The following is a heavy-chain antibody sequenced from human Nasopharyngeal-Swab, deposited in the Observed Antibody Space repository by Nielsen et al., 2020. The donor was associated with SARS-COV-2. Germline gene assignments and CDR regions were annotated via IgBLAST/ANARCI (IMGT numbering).Heavy chain of an antibody. CDR2: IYYSGGT. J-gene: IGHJ4*02. V-gene: IGHV4-31*02. D-gene: IGHD3-3*01. CDR3: ARASRGIFGVVSTFDY. Sequence: RQAPGKGLEWIGYIYYSGGTYYNPSLKSRVTISVDTSKNQFSLKLSSVTAADTAVYYCARASRGIFGVVSTFDYWGQGTLVTVSS.